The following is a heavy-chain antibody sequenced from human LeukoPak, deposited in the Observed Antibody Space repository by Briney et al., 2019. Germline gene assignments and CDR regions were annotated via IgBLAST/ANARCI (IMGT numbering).Heavy chain of an antibody. CDR3: AKGSPGFYYYMDV. V-gene: IGHV3-23*01. J-gene: IGHJ6*03. Sequence: GGALRLSCAAPGFTFSSYAMNWVRQAPGKGLGWVSPIRGGAGGAYSADSVRGRFTTSRDNSKNTLYVQMNSLRAEDTAIYYCAKGSPGFYYYMDVWGRGTTVTVSS. CDR1: GFTFSSYA. D-gene: IGHD5-12*01. CDR2: IRGGAGGA.